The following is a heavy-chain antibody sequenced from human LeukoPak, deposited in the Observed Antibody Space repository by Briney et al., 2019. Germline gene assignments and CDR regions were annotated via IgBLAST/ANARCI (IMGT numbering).Heavy chain of an antibody. D-gene: IGHD3-10*01. Sequence: GGSLRLSCAASGFTFSSYWMTWVRQAPGKGLEWVANIKQDGSEKYYVDSVKGRFTISRDNAKKSMYLQMNSLRVDDTATYYCTRGGGEFDPWGQGTRVTVSS. V-gene: IGHV3-7*01. CDR3: TRGGGEFDP. CDR2: IKQDGSEK. CDR1: GFTFSSYW. J-gene: IGHJ5*02.